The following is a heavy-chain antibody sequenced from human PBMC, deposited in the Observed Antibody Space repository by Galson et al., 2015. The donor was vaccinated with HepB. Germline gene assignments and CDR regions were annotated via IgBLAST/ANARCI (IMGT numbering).Heavy chain of an antibody. Sequence: LSLTCTVSGGSISSYYWSWIRQPAGKGLEWIGRFYTGGSTNYNPSLKSRVTMSVDTSKNHFFLKLGSVTAADTAVYYCARGGYCSSTSCYPRDTFDIWGLGTTVTVSS. D-gene: IGHD2-2*01. J-gene: IGHJ3*02. V-gene: IGHV4-4*07. CDR1: GGSISSYY. CDR3: ARGGYCSSTSCYPRDTFDI. CDR2: FYTGGST.